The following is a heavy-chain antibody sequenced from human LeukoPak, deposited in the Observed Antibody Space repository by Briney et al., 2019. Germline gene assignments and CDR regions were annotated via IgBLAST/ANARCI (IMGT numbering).Heavy chain of an antibody. CDR2: IYYSGST. D-gene: IGHD6-6*01. J-gene: IGHJ4*02. V-gene: IGHV4-39*01. CDR3: ARRIAALTFDY. Sequence: PPETLSLTCTVSGGSISSSSYYWGWIRQPPGKGLEWIGSIYYSGSTYYNPSLKSRVTISVDTSKNQFSLKLSSVTAADTAVYYCARRIAALTFDYWGQGTLVTVSS. CDR1: GGSISSSSYY.